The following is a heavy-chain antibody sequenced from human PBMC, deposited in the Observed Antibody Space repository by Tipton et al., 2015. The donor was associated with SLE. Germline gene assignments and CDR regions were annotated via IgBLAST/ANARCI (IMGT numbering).Heavy chain of an antibody. J-gene: IGHJ4*02. V-gene: IGHV4-31*03. D-gene: IGHD3-16*02. CDR3: ARAFNDDYIWGSYPFDH. CDR2: FYYSGNT. Sequence: TLSLTCTVSGGSISSGGYYWSWIRQHPGKGLEWIGYFYYSGNTYYNPSLKSRVDISMDTSTNQFSLRLTSVTAADTAVYYCARAFNDDYIWGSYPFDHWGQGTLVTVSS. CDR1: GGSISSGGYY.